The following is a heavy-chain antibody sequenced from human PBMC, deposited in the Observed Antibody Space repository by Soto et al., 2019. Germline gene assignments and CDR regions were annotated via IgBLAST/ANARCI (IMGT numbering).Heavy chain of an antibody. Sequence: GGSLRHSCAASGFTFSSYAMTWVRQAPGKGLEWVSTISGTGGNTYYADSVKGRFTISRDNSKNTVYLQMNSLRAEDTAVYYCVKAVYLLDFDYWGQGTLVTVSS. CDR3: VKAVYLLDFDY. D-gene: IGHD1-20*01. J-gene: IGHJ4*02. V-gene: IGHV3-23*01. CDR1: GFTFSSYA. CDR2: ISGTGGNT.